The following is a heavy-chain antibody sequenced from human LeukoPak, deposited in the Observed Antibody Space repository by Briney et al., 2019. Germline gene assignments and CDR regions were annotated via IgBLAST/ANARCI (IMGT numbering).Heavy chain of an antibody. Sequence: GGSLRLSCAASGVTLSDVYVDWVRQAPGRGLEWVGRSTNKASSYTTNYAASVKGRFTISRDDSKNSLNLQMDSLKTEDTAVYYCASARASLVTSAGIVWGQGTLVTVSS. CDR1: GVTLSDVY. CDR3: ASARASLVTSAGIV. CDR2: STNKASSYTT. D-gene: IGHD6-13*01. V-gene: IGHV3-72*01. J-gene: IGHJ4*02.